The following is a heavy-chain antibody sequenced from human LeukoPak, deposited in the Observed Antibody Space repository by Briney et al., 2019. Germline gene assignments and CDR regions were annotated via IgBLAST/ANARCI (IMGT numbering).Heavy chain of an antibody. J-gene: IGHJ4*02. CDR3: ASPAVPYCNSTSCYFFDY. V-gene: IGHV3-21*01. CDR1: GFIFSSYS. Sequence: GGSLRLSCAASGFIFSSYSMNWVRQAPGKGLEWVSSISSSSSYIYYADSVKGRFTISRDNAKNSLYLQMNSLRAEDTAVYYCASPAVPYCNSTSCYFFDYWGQGTLVTVSS. D-gene: IGHD2-2*01. CDR2: ISSSSSYI.